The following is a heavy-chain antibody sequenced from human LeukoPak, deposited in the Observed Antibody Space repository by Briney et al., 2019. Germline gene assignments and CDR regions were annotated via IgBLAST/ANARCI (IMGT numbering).Heavy chain of an antibody. CDR1: GYTFTSYD. V-gene: IGHV1-8*01. CDR2: MNPNSGNT. Sequence: ASVKVSCKASGYTFTSYDINWVRQATGQGLEWMGWMNPNSGNTGYAQKFQGRVTMTRNTSISTAYMELSSLRSEDTAVYYCARFFGSNYGMDVWGQGTTVTVSS. J-gene: IGHJ6*02. CDR3: ARFFGSNYGMDV. D-gene: IGHD3-16*01.